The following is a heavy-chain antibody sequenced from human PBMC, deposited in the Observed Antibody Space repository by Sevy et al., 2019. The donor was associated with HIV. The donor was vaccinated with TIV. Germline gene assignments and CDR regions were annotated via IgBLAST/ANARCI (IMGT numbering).Heavy chain of an antibody. CDR2: ISGSGGGT. J-gene: IGHJ4*02. D-gene: IGHD3-16*01. CDR1: GFTFSIYA. V-gene: IGHV3-23*01. CDR3: AKDLTLGDVGGDFDY. Sequence: GGSLRLSCAASGFTFSIYAMSWARQAPGKGLEWVSGISGSGGGTYYADSVKGRFTISRDNSKNSLYLLMHSLRAEDAAAYYCAKDLTLGDVGGDFDYWGQGTLVTVSS.